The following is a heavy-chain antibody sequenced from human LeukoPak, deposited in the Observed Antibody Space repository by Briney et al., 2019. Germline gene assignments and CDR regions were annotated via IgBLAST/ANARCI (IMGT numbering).Heavy chain of an antibody. CDR2: IKQDGSNK. D-gene: IGHD6-6*01. CDR3: ARDLLSSAARQFDY. J-gene: IGHJ4*02. CDR1: GFTFSSYW. V-gene: IGHV3-7*01. Sequence: GGSLRLSCAASGFTFSSYWMSWVRQAPGKGLEWVANIKQDGSNKYYVDSVKGRFTISRDNAKNSLYLQMNSLEAEDTAVYFCARDLLSSAARQFDYWGQGTLVTVSS.